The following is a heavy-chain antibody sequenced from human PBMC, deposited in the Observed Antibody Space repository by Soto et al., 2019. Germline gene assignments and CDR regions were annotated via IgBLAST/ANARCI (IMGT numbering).Heavy chain of an antibody. V-gene: IGHV1-18*04. Sequence: QVQLVQSGGEVKNPGASVKISCKASGYIFSSYRLNWVRQAPGQGPEWMGWISGYNGDTDYAQSFQGRVTMTTDASTNTSYMELRSLRSDDTAIYYCARNTTRDLFDPWGQGTLVTVSS. J-gene: IGHJ5*02. CDR2: ISGYNGDT. CDR1: GYIFSSYR. D-gene: IGHD1-26*01. CDR3: ARNTTRDLFDP.